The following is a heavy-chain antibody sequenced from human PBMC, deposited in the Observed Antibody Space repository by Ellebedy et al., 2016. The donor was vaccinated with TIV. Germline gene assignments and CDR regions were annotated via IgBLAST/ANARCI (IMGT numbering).Heavy chain of an antibody. J-gene: IGHJ6*02. Sequence: GGSLRLXCAASGFTFSSYSMNWVRQAPGKGLEWVSYISSSSSTIYYADSVKGRFTISRDSAKNSLYLQMNSLRDEDTAVYYCARAPITMVRGVITHYYYYGMDVWGQGTTVTVSS. CDR1: GFTFSSYS. CDR2: ISSSSSTI. V-gene: IGHV3-48*02. D-gene: IGHD3-10*01. CDR3: ARAPITMVRGVITHYYYYGMDV.